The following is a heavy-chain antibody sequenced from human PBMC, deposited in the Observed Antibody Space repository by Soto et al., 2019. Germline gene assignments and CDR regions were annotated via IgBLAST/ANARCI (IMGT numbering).Heavy chain of an antibody. V-gene: IGHV1-69*01. CDR3: ARDTFGAHGKDS. CDR1: GGTFSSYA. J-gene: IGHJ4*02. Sequence: QVQLVQSGAEVKKPGSSVKVSCKASGGTFSSYAISWVRQAPGQGLEWMGGIIPIFGTANYAQKLQGRVTITADEPTSTAYMELSGLRSADTDVYYWARDTFGAHGKDSWGQGTLVTVSS. D-gene: IGHD3-3*01. CDR2: IIPIFGTA.